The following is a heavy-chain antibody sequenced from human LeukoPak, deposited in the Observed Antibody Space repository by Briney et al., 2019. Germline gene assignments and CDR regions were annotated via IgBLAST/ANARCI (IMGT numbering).Heavy chain of an antibody. CDR1: GFTVNNAW. D-gene: IGHD2-21*01. CDR3: YTSITDY. V-gene: IGHV3-15*07. CDR2: IRSKIDGGAT. Sequence: GGSLRLSCAASGFTVNNAWMSWVRQAPGKGLEWVGRIRSKIDGGATDYAAPVKGRFTISRDDSKNTLYLQINSLKIEDTAMYYCYTSITDYWGQGTLVTVSS. J-gene: IGHJ4*02.